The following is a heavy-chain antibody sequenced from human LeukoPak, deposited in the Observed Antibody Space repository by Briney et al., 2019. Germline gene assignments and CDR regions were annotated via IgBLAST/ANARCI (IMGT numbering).Heavy chain of an antibody. Sequence: GGSLRLSCAASGFTFSSYSMNWVRQAPGKGLEWVSSISSSSSYIYYADSVKGRFTISRDNAKNSLYLQMNSLRAEDTAVYYCARLRVITFGGVIVLDAFDIWGQGTMVTVSS. J-gene: IGHJ3*02. D-gene: IGHD3-16*02. CDR2: ISSSSSYI. CDR1: GFTFSSYS. CDR3: ARLRVITFGGVIVLDAFDI. V-gene: IGHV3-21*01.